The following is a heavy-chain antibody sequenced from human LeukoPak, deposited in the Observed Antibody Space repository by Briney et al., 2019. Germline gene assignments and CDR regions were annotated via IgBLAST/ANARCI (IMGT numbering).Heavy chain of an antibody. J-gene: IGHJ4*02. D-gene: IGHD1-14*01. CDR2: IDPSDSYT. Sequence: GESLRISCKASGYNFTTYWISWVRQMPGKGLEWMGRIDPSDSYTKYSPSFQGHVTISADKSINTAYLQWSSLKASDTAMYYCARLVEFDRIDYWGQGTLVTVSS. CDR3: ARLVEFDRIDY. CDR1: GYNFTTYW. V-gene: IGHV5-10-1*01.